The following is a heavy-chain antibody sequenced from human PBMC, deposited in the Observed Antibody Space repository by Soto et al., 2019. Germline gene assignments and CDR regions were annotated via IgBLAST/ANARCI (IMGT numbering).Heavy chain of an antibody. J-gene: IGHJ3*02. CDR1: GGTFSSYD. V-gene: IGHV1-69*01. Sequence: QVQLVQSGAEVTKPGSSVKVSCKASGGTFSSYDISWVRQAPGQGLEWMGGIIPIFGTANYAQKFQGRVTITEDESTSPAYMELSSLRSEDTAVYYCARSPDSSSYEAFDIWGQGTMVTVSS. CDR2: IIPIFGTA. CDR3: ARSPDSSSYEAFDI. D-gene: IGHD6-6*01.